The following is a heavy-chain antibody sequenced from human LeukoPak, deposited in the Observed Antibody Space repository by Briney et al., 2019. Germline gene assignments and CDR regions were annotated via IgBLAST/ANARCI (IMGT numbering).Heavy chain of an antibody. Sequence: GGSLRLSCEASGFTFTTYSMTWVRQAPGKGLEWVSIISSGSSAIFSADALKGRFTISRDDAKNLLYLDMNSLRAEDTAVYYYARGHTAVTRHFDFWGQGTLVTVSS. CDR2: ISSGSSAI. D-gene: IGHD4-17*01. CDR1: GFTFTTYS. V-gene: IGHV3-21*01. CDR3: ARGHTAVTRHFDF. J-gene: IGHJ4*02.